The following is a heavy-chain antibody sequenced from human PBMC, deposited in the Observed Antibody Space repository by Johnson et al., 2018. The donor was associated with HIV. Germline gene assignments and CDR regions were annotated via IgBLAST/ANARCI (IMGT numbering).Heavy chain of an antibody. Sequence: QVQLVESGGGVVQPGGSLRLSCAASGFTFSSYGMHWVRQAPGKGLEWVAFIRYDGSNKYYADSVKGRFTISRDNSKNTLYLQMNSLRAEDTAVYYCATRDPTYRPVVFDIWGQGTTVTVSS. CDR2: IRYDGSNK. D-gene: IGHD2-2*02. J-gene: IGHJ3*02. CDR1: GFTFSSYG. CDR3: ATRDPTYRPVVFDI. V-gene: IGHV3-30*02.